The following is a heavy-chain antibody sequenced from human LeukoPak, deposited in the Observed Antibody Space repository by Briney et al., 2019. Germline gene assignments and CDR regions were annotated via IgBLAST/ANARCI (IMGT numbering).Heavy chain of an antibody. J-gene: IGHJ4*02. D-gene: IGHD3-22*01. CDR3: ARGIHYYDSSGYYYSYYFDY. V-gene: IGHV4-39*07. CDR2: ISYGGST. Sequence: SETLSLTCTVSGGSVIISNYYWGWVRQPPGKGLEWIGIISYGGSTYYNPSLKSRVTISVDTSKNQFSLKLSSVTAADTAVYYCARGIHYYDSSGYYYSYYFDYWGQGTLVTVSS. CDR1: GGSVIISNYY.